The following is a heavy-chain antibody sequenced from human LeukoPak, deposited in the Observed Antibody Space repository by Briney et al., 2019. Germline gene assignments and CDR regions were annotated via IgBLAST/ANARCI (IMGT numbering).Heavy chain of an antibody. J-gene: IGHJ4*02. D-gene: IGHD2-15*01. CDR1: GFTFSGFW. V-gene: IGHV3-7*03. Sequence: GGSLRLSCAVSGFTFSGFWMSWSRQAPGKGLEWVASINSDGSEGYYADVVKGRFTISRDNAKNSLYLQINSLRAEDTAVYYCARDNGWSADFWGQGTLVTVSS. CDR2: INSDGSEG. CDR3: ARDNGWSADF.